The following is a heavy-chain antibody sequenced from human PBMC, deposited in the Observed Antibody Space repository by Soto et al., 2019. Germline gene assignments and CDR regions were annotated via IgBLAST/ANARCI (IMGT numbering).Heavy chain of an antibody. D-gene: IGHD3-22*01. CDR3: ARGGGRSGYYSYYYGMDV. CDR1: GYTFTSYD. J-gene: IGHJ6*02. Sequence: ASVKVSCKASGYTFTSYDINWVRQATGQGLEWMGGMNPNSGNTGYAQKFQGRVTMTRNTSISTAYMELSSLRSEDTAVYYCARGGGRSGYYSYYYGMDVWGQGTTVTVSS. CDR2: MNPNSGNT. V-gene: IGHV1-8*01.